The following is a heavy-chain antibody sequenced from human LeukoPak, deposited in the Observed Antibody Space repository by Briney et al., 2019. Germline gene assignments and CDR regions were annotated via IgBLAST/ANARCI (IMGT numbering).Heavy chain of an antibody. V-gene: IGHV3-23*01. CDR3: AKDIQLST. Sequence: GGSLRLSCAASGFTFSSFAMTWVRQAPGKGLEWVSLIGASGESTYYADSVKGRFTISRDNSKNTLSLQMNSLRVEDTAMYFCAKDIQLSTWGLGTMVTVSS. CDR2: IGASGEST. J-gene: IGHJ3*01. D-gene: IGHD5-24*01. CDR1: GFTFSSFA.